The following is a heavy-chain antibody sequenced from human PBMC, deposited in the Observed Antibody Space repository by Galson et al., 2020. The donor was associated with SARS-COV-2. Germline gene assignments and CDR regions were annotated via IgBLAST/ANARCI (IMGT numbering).Heavy chain of an antibody. Sequence: SETLSLTCAVYGGSFSGYYWSWIRQPPGKGLEWIGEINHSGSTNYNPSLKSRVTISVDTSKNQFSLKLSSVTAADTAVYYCARVFGVVKRYYYYGMDVWGQGTTVTVSS. CDR3: ARVFGVVKRYYYYGMDV. CDR1: GGSFSGYY. J-gene: IGHJ6*02. CDR2: INHSGST. D-gene: IGHD3-3*01. V-gene: IGHV4-34*01.